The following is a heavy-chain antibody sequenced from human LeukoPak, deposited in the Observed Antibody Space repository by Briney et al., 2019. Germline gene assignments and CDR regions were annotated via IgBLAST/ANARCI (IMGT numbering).Heavy chain of an antibody. V-gene: IGHV3-23*05. CDR3: ARVRSFNSVAGTVDY. Sequence: GGSLRLSCAASGFSFSSYAMSWVRQAPGKGLEWVSVIYSSGSTYYAESVKGRFTISRDNFKNTLYLQMDSLRAEDTAMYYCARVRSFNSVAGTVDYWGQGTLVTVSS. D-gene: IGHD6-19*01. CDR2: IYSSGST. J-gene: IGHJ4*02. CDR1: GFSFSSYA.